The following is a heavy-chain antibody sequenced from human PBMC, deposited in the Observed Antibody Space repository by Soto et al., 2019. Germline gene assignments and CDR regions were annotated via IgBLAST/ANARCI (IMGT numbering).Heavy chain of an antibody. V-gene: IGHV1-69*01. CDR3: ARDPKLYSFDFWSGYPPCRVGMDV. Sequence: QVQLVQSGAEVKKPGSSVKVSCKASGGTFSSYAISWVRQAPGQGLEWMGGIIPIFGTANYAQKFQGRVTITADESTSRAYMQLSSLRAEDTAVYYCARDPKLYSFDFWSGYPPCRVGMDVGGKGTTVAVSS. CDR2: IIPIFGTA. J-gene: IGHJ6*04. CDR1: GGTFSSYA. D-gene: IGHD3-3*01.